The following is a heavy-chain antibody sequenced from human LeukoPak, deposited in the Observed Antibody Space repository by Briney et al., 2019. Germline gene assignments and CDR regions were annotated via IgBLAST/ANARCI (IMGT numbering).Heavy chain of an antibody. V-gene: IGHV3-48*02. D-gene: IGHD3-3*01. Sequence: GRSRRLSCAASGFTFSTYSMNWVRQAPGKGLEWVSYISGTSSLIYYADSVKGRFTISRDNAKNSLYLQMNSLRDEDTAVYYCVRDQFFSFDYWGQGTLVTVSS. J-gene: IGHJ4*02. CDR2: ISGTSSLI. CDR1: GFTFSTYS. CDR3: VRDQFFSFDY.